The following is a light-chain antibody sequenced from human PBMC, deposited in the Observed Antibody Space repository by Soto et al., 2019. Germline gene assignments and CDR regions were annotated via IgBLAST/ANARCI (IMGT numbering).Light chain of an antibody. CDR1: SSNIGSNT. J-gene: IGLJ1*01. Sequence: SVLTQPPSASGTPGQRVTISCSGSSSNIGSNTLNWYQQLPGTAPKPLIYTNDQRPSGVPDRFSGSKSGTSASLAISGLQSEDEADYYCAAWDDSMNASVFGTGTKFTVL. V-gene: IGLV1-44*01. CDR2: TND. CDR3: AAWDDSMNASV.